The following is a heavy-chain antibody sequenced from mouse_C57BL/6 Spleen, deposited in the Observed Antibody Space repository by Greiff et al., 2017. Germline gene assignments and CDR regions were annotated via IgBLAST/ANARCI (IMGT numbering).Heavy chain of an antibody. V-gene: IGHV1-64*01. Sequence: LQQPGAELVKPGASVKLSCKASGYTFTSYWMHWVKQRPGQGLEWIGMIHPNSGSTNYNEKFKSKATLTVDKSSSTAYMQLSSLTSEDSAVYYCAGITTVVRGYFDVWGTGTTVTVSS. J-gene: IGHJ1*03. CDR3: AGITTVVRGYFDV. CDR1: GYTFTSYW. D-gene: IGHD1-1*01. CDR2: IHPNSGST.